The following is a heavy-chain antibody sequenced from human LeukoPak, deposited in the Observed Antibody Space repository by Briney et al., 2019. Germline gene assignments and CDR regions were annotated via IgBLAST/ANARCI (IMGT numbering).Heavy chain of an antibody. D-gene: IGHD5-24*01. CDR3: ARGDGYNDAEYLQH. Sequence: GGSLRLSCAVSGFNFRGYAMSWVRQAPGQGLEWVSAISGSGGRAHYADSVRGRFTISRDNSQNTLQLQMNSLRVEDTAVYYCARGDGYNDAEYLQHWGQGTLVTVS. CDR1: GFNFRGYA. V-gene: IGHV3-23*01. J-gene: IGHJ1*01. CDR2: ISGSGGRA.